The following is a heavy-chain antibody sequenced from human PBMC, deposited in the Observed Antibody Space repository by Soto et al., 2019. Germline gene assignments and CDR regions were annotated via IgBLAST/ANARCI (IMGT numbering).Heavy chain of an antibody. V-gene: IGHV1-46*01. J-gene: IGHJ6*02. Sequence: QVQLVQSGAEVKKPGASVKVSCKASGYTFTSYYMHWVRQAPGQGLEWMGIINPSGGSTSYAQKFQGRVNMTRDTSTSTVYMELSSRRSEDTAVYYCARELLLGGVGYHYGMAVWGQGTTVTVSS. CDR2: INPSGGST. D-gene: IGHD3-16*01. CDR1: GYTFTSYY. CDR3: ARELLLGGVGYHYGMAV.